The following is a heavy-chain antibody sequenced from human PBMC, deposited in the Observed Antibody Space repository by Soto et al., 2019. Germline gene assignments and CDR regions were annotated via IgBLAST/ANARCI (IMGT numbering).Heavy chain of an antibody. CDR3: AKDRPNYYGSGGGYYKAGGDY. CDR2: ISGNGANT. CDR1: GLTFSTYA. V-gene: IGHV3-23*01. Sequence: EVQLLGSGGGLVQPGGSLRLSCAASGLTFSTYAMSWVRQAPGKGLEWVSSISGNGANTYYTDSVKGRFIISRDNSKNTMFLQTNSLSAEDTALYYCAKDRPNYYGSGGGYYKAGGDYWGQGTLVTVSS. J-gene: IGHJ4*02. D-gene: IGHD3-10*01.